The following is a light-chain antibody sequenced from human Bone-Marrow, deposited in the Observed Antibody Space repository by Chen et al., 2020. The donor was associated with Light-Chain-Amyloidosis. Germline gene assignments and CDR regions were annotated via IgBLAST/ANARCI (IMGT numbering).Light chain of an antibody. CDR3: QVWDRSSDRPA. J-gene: IGLJ3*02. CDR2: DDS. Sequence: SYVLTQPSSVSVAPGQTATIACGGNNIGSTSVHWYQQTPGQAPLLVVYDDSDRPSGIPERLSGSNSANTATLTISRVEAGDEADYYCQVWDRSSDRPAFGGGTNLTVL. CDR1: NIGSTS. V-gene: IGLV3-21*02.